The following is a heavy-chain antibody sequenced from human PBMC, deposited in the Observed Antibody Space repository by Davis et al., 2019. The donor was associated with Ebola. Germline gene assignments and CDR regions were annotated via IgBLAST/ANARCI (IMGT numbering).Heavy chain of an antibody. CDR1: GGSITNGNW. D-gene: IGHD6-6*01. CDR3: ARQSSSSWGDY. Sequence: GSLRLSCAVSGGSITNGNWWSWVRQPPGKGLEWIGDISHRGSTSYNPSLKSRVTISLDTSKNHFSLKLSSVTAADTAVYYCARQSSSSWGDYWGQGTLVTVSS. J-gene: IGHJ4*02. CDR2: ISHRGST. V-gene: IGHV4-4*02.